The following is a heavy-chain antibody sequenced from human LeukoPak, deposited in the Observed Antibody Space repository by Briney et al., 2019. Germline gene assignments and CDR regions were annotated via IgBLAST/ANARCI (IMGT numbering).Heavy chain of an antibody. CDR1: GFTFSSYW. D-gene: IGHD6-19*01. CDR2: INSDGSST. V-gene: IGHV3-74*01. Sequence: GGSLRLSCAASGFTFSSYWMNWVRQAPGKGLVWVSRINSDGSSTSYADSVKGRFTISRDNAKNTLYLQMNSLRAEDTAVYYCATYSSGSSTRIYWGQGTLVTVSS. J-gene: IGHJ4*02. CDR3: ATYSSGSSTRIY.